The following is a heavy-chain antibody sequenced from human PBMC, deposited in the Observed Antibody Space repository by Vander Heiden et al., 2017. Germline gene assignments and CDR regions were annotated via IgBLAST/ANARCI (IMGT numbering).Heavy chain of an antibody. D-gene: IGHD3-9*01. Sequence: VQSGAEVKKPGAPVKVSCKASGYPFTGYYMQWVRQAPGQGLEWMGWIHLNSGGTNYAQKFQGRVTMTRDTSISTAYMDLSRLRSDDTAVYYCARTNDILTGPFDYWGQGTLVTVSS. V-gene: IGHV1-2*02. CDR3: ARTNDILTGPFDY. J-gene: IGHJ4*02. CDR1: GYPFTGYY. CDR2: IHLNSGGT.